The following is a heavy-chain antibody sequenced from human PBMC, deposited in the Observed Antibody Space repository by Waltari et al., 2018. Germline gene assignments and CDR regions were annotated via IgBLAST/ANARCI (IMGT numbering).Heavy chain of an antibody. CDR1: GVSVRSGSFY. Sequence: QVYLQESGPGLVEPSQTLSLTCRLFGVSVRSGSFYWTWIRQPAGKGLEWVGYSILGRTNYNPSLKSRVNISVDTSKNQFSLNLSSVTAADTAVYFCAASMVFGVVVDYWGQGTPVTVSS. CDR3: AASMVFGVVVDY. D-gene: IGHD3-3*01. V-gene: IGHV4-61*09. CDR2: SILGRT. J-gene: IGHJ4*02.